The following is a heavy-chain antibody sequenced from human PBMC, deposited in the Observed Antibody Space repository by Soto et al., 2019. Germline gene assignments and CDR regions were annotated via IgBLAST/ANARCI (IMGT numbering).Heavy chain of an antibody. J-gene: IGHJ4*02. CDR3: ARPRYDGSGTPFDH. D-gene: IGHD3-22*01. Sequence: EVQLVESGGALVQPGGSLRLSCAASGFTFSSYWMHWVRQAPGKGLVWVSRINGDGSTTTYADSVKGRFIISRDNAKNMLYLQMNSLTAEDTAVYYCARPRYDGSGTPFDHWGLGTLVTVSS. CDR1: GFTFSSYW. CDR2: INGDGSTT. V-gene: IGHV3-74*01.